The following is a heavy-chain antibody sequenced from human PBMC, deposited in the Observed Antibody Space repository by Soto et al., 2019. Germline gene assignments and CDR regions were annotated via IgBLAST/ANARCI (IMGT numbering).Heavy chain of an antibody. Sequence: QVQLQESGPGLVKPSETLSLTCTVSGGSVSSGSYYWNWIRQPPGKGLEWIGYIFYTGSTNYNPSLKSRVXXSXDXXKNQFSLKLTSVTAADTAVYYCARDLGSSGWSFEYWGQGALVTVSS. V-gene: IGHV4-61*01. D-gene: IGHD6-19*01. CDR2: IFYTGST. CDR3: ARDLGSSGWSFEY. J-gene: IGHJ4*02. CDR1: GGSVSSGSYY.